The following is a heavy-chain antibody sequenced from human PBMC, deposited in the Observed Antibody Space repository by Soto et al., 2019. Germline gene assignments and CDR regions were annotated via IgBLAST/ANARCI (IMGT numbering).Heavy chain of an antibody. V-gene: IGHV4-4*07. CDR2: IYSDGTT. J-gene: IGHJ5*02. CDR3: ARDRGYRSGPFGS. D-gene: IGHD5-18*01. Sequence: PSETLSLTCIVSGGSISGYYWSWIRQPAGKELEWIGRIYSDGTTNYNPSLKGRGTMSVDTSKKQISLKLTSVTAADTAMYYCARDRGYRSGPFGSWGQGVLVT. CDR1: GGSISGYY.